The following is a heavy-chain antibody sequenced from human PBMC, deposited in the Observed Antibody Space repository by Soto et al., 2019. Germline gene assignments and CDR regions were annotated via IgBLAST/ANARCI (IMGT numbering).Heavy chain of an antibody. J-gene: IGHJ4*02. CDR3: AKRPWHLAHGHYFDY. Sequence: QVQVVESGGGVVQPGRSLRLSCAASGFTFSSYAMHWVRQAPGKGLEWVAGISYDGSTIYYVDSVKGRFTVSRDNSKNTLYLHMYSLRTEDPAVYSCAKRPWHLAHGHYFDYWGQGTLVTVSS. CDR1: GFTFSSYA. D-gene: IGHD5-12*01. CDR2: ISYDGSTI. V-gene: IGHV3-30*18.